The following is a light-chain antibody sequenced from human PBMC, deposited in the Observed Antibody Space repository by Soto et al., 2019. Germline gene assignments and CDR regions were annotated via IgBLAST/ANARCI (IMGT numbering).Light chain of an antibody. Sequence: IVLTQSPGTLSLFPGERATLSCRASQSLRDTYLAWYRQKPGQAPRLLIYGASSRATGIPARFSGSGSGTDFTLTISSLQSEDFAVYYCQQYNKWPLTFGPGTKVDIK. CDR1: QSLRDTY. J-gene: IGKJ3*01. V-gene: IGKV3D-15*01. CDR3: QQYNKWPLT. CDR2: GAS.